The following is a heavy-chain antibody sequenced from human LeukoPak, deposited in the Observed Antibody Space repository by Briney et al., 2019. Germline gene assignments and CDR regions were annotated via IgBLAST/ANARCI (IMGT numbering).Heavy chain of an antibody. J-gene: IGHJ5*02. Sequence: VASVKVSCKASGYTFTGYYMHWVRQAPGQGLEWMGWINPNSGGTNYAQKFQGRVTMTRDTSISTAYMELSRLRSDDTAVYDCATPYYYDSSVYYWFDPWGQGTLVTVSS. CDR3: ATPYYYDSSVYYWFDP. D-gene: IGHD3-22*01. CDR1: GYTFTGYY. V-gene: IGHV1-2*02. CDR2: INPNSGGT.